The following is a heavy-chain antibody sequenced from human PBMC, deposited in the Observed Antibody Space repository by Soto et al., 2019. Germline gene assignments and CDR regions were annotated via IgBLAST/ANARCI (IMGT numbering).Heavy chain of an antibody. V-gene: IGHV1-46*01. CDR1: GYTFTSYY. CDR2: INPSGGST. J-gene: IGHJ4*02. D-gene: IGHD3-22*01. CDR3: ASSVRNLYDSSGYPDY. Sequence: GASVKVSCKASGYTFTSYYMHWVRQAPGQGLEWMGIINPSGGSTSYAQKFQGRVTMTRDTSTSTVYMELSSLRSEDTAVYYCASSVRNLYDSSGYPDYWGQGTLVTVSS.